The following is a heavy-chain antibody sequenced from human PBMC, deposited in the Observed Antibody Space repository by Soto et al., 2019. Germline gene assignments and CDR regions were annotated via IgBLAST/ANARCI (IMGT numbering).Heavy chain of an antibody. J-gene: IGHJ6*02. CDR3: AREGCSSTSCSSWIQFYYHYSGMAV. CDR1: GDSVSSNSAA. D-gene: IGHD2-2*01. V-gene: IGHV6-1*01. Sequence: PSQTLSLTCAISGDSVSSNSAAWNWIRQSPSRGLEWPGRTYYRSKWYNDYAVSVKSRITINPDTSKNQFSLQLNSVTPEDTAVYYCAREGCSSTSCSSWIQFYYHYSGMAVWGQCTTLTVYS. CDR2: TYYRSKWYN.